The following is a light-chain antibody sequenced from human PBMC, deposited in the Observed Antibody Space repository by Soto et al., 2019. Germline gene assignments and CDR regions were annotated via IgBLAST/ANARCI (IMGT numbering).Light chain of an antibody. Sequence: DIVMTQSPDSLAVSLGERATINCKSSQNLLYSSNNKNYLAWYQQKPGQPPKLLIYWASTRESGVPDRFSGSGSGTDFTLTISSLQAEDVEVYYCQQYDRTPLTFGVGTKVEIK. CDR3: QQYDRTPLT. CDR1: QNLLYSSNNKNY. CDR2: WAS. J-gene: IGKJ4*01. V-gene: IGKV4-1*01.